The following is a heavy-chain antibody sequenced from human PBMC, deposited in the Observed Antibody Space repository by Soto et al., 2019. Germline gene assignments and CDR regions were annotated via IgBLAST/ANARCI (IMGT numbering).Heavy chain of an antibody. CDR2: IYYSGST. D-gene: IGHD3-22*01. CDR3: ARDRYDSSGLDAFDI. J-gene: IGHJ3*02. CDR1: GGSISSGDYY. V-gene: IGHV4-30-4*01. Sequence: QVQLQESGPGLVKPSQTLSLTCTVSGGSISSGDYYWSWIRQPPGKGLEGIGYIYYSGSTYDNPSLQSRVNISVDTSKNKFSLKLRSVTAADTAVYYCARDRYDSSGLDAFDIWGQGTMVTVSS.